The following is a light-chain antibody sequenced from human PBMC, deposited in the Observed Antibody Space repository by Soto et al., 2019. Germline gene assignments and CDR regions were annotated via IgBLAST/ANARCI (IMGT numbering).Light chain of an antibody. Sequence: DIQMTQSPSSLSASVGDRVTITCRAIQSIGSYLNWYRQKPGKAPELLIYAASYLQRGVPSRFRGSGSGTDFTLTISSLQPEDFASYYCQQSYNVLSWTFGQGTKVDIK. CDR1: QSIGSY. V-gene: IGKV1-39*01. CDR3: QQSYNVLSWT. CDR2: AAS. J-gene: IGKJ1*01.